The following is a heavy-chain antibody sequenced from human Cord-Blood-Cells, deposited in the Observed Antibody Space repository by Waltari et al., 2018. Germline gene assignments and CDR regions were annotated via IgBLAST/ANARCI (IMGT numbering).Heavy chain of an antibody. CDR3: ARGRYSSSWYYFDY. CDR2: SNPNSGGT. D-gene: IGHD6-13*01. V-gene: IGHV1-2*04. Sequence: QVQLVQSGAEVKKPGASVKVSCKASGYTFTGYYMHWVRQAPGQGLEWRVWSNPNSGGTNYAKKFQGWVTMNRDTSISTAYMELSRLRSDDTAVYYCARGRYSSSWYYFDYWGQGTLVTVSS. CDR1: GYTFTGYY. J-gene: IGHJ4*02.